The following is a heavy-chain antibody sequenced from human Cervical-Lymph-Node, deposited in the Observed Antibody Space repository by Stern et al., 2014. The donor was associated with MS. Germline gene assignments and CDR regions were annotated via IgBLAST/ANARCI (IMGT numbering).Heavy chain of an antibody. D-gene: IGHD2-21*02. V-gene: IGHV3-74*01. Sequence: EVQLVESGGGLVQPGGSLRLSCAASGFTFSSYWMHWVRQAPGKGLVLVSRINSDGSSTSYADSVKGRFTISRDNAKNTLYLQMNSLRAEDTAVYYCARDPSYCGGDCYANWFDPWGQGTLVTVSS. CDR3: ARDPSYCGGDCYANWFDP. J-gene: IGHJ5*02. CDR2: INSDGSST. CDR1: GFTFSSYW.